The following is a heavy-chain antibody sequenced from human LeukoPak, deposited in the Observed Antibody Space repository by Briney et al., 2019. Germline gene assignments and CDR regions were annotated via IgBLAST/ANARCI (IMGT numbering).Heavy chain of an antibody. D-gene: IGHD1-1*01. CDR3: AREYRNDEIYFDY. Sequence: PGGSLRLSCAASGFTFSDYYMSWIRQAPGKGLEWVSYISSSGSTIYYADSVKGRFTISRDNAKNSLYLQMNSLRAEDTAVYYCAREYRNDEIYFDYWGQGTLVTVSS. CDR2: ISSSGSTI. J-gene: IGHJ4*02. CDR1: GFTFSDYY. V-gene: IGHV3-11*04.